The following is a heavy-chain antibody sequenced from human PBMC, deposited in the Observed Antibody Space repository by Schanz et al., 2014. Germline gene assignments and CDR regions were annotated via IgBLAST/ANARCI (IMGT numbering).Heavy chain of an antibody. Sequence: QVQLVESGGGVVQPGRSLRLSCAASGITLSGYGLHWVRQAPGKGLEWVGFISFDGRNTGYAHSVKGRFTISRDNSKNTVNLQMNSLRAEDTAVYYCAKEQEEVAADGSFFDYWGQGTLXTVSS. CDR3: AKEQEEVAADGSFFDY. V-gene: IGHV3-30*18. CDR1: GITLSGYG. CDR2: ISFDGRNT. D-gene: IGHD2-15*01. J-gene: IGHJ4*02.